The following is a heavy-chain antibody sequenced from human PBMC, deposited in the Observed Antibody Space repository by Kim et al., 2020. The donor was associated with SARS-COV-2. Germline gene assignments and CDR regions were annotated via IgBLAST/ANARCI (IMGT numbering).Heavy chain of an antibody. D-gene: IGHD5-12*01. J-gene: IGHJ6*02. Sequence: GGSLRLSCAASGFTFDDYTMHWVRQAPGKGLEWVSLISWDGGSTYYADSVKGRFTISRDNSKNSLYLQMNSLRTEDTALYYCAKEGEKWPPPYGMDVWGQGTTVTVSS. V-gene: IGHV3-43*01. CDR2: ISWDGGST. CDR1: GFTFDDYT. CDR3: AKEGEKWPPPYGMDV.